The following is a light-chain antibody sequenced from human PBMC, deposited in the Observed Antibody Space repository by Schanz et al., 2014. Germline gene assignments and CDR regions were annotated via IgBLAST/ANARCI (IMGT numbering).Light chain of an antibody. CDR2: DYS. Sequence: QSVLTQPPSVSAAPGQKVTISCSGSTSNIGNNYVSWYQQFPGTAPRLLIYDYSKRPSGIPDRFSGSGSGTSASLAITGLQAEDEADYYCQSYDSSLSVVFGGGTKLTV. CDR3: QSYDSSLSVV. CDR1: TSNIGNNY. V-gene: IGLV1-51*01. J-gene: IGLJ2*01.